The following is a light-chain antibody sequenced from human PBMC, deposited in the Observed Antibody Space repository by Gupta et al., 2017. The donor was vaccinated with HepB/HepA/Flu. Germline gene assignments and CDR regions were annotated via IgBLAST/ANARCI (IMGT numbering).Light chain of an antibody. Sequence: SALTQPASVSGSPGQSIPIPCTGTSSNIGRYNYVSWYQQHPGKVPRLIIYDVSDRPSGVSGRFSGSKSGNTASLTISGLQAEDEADYYCSSFTTSGTVEGFFGGGTKLTVL. CDR3: SSFTTSGTVEGF. CDR1: SSNIGRYNY. J-gene: IGLJ2*01. CDR2: DVS. V-gene: IGLV2-14*03.